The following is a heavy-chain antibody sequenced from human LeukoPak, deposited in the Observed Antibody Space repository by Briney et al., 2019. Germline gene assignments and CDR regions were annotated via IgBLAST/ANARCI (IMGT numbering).Heavy chain of an antibody. Sequence: GGSLRLSCAASGFTFSSYAMSWVRQAPGKGLEWVSTIGGSGGRTYYADSVKGRFTSSRDRSENTLYLQMNSLRAEDTAVYYCAKHLGYSEYYGMDVWGQGTSVTVSS. CDR3: AKHLGYSEYYGMDV. D-gene: IGHD6-13*01. J-gene: IGHJ6*02. V-gene: IGHV3-23*01. CDR1: GFTFSSYA. CDR2: IGGSGGRT.